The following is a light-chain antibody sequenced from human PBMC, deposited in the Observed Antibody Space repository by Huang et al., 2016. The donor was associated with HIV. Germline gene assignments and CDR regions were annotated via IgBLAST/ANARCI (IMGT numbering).Light chain of an antibody. V-gene: IGKV3-15*01. CDR1: QSVTSN. Sequence: EVVMTQSPATLSVSPGERATLSCRASQSVTSNLAWYQQKPGQAPRLLIYSASTRATGIPARFSGSGSGTEFTLTISSLQSEDFTVYYCQHYNNWPWWTFGQGTKVEIK. J-gene: IGKJ1*01. CDR3: QHYNNWPWWT. CDR2: SAS.